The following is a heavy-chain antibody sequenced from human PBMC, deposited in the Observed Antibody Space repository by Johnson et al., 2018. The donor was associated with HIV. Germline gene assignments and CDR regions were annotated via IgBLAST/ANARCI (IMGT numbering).Heavy chain of an antibody. J-gene: IGHJ3*01. CDR2: IRYDGSNK. CDR1: GFTFSNYG. Sequence: QVQLVESGGGVVQPGGSLRFSCAAFGFTFSNYGMHWVRQAPGKGLEGVAFIRYDGSNKYYVDSVKGRFTISRDNSKNTLYLQMNSLRAEDTAVYYCAKVDCGGDTCAGFDPFNLWGQGTLVTVSS. V-gene: IGHV3-30*02. D-gene: IGHD2-21*01. CDR3: AKVDCGGDTCAGFDPFNL.